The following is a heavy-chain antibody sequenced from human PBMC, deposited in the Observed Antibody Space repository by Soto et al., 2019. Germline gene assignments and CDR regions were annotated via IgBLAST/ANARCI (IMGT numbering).Heavy chain of an antibody. Sequence: QVQLVQSGAELKKPGSSVKVSCKASGGSFSNYAITWVRQAPGQGLEWMGVISPIFATPNYAQRFQGRLTITTDEFTSAAYMSLSSLRSEDTAVYYCARARDSDLLTAREYGMDVWGQGTTVTVS. CDR3: ARARDSDLLTAREYGMDV. V-gene: IGHV1-69*05. J-gene: IGHJ6*02. CDR1: GGSFSNYA. D-gene: IGHD3-9*01. CDR2: ISPIFATP.